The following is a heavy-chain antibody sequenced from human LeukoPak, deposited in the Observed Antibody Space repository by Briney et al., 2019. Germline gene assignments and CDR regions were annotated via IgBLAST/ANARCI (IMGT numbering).Heavy chain of an antibody. Sequence: SETLSLTCTVSGGSFSSHYWSWIRQPPGEGLEWIGYISYIGSTNYNHSLKSRVTISVDTSKNQFSLKLSSVTAADTAVYYCARDPTTVTKGLDIWGQGTMVTVSS. CDR1: GGSFSSHY. CDR2: ISYIGST. CDR3: ARDPTTVTKGLDI. J-gene: IGHJ3*02. V-gene: IGHV4-59*11. D-gene: IGHD4-17*01.